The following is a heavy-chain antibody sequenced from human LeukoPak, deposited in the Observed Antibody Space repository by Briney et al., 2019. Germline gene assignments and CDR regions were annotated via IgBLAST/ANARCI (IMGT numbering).Heavy chain of an antibody. V-gene: IGHV1-69*06. CDR3: ATARDTANFDY. J-gene: IGHJ4*02. CDR2: IIPIFGTA. CDR1: VGTFTSYA. D-gene: IGHD5-18*01. Sequence: SVTVSCTASVGTFTSYAISWVRQAPGQGSEWMGRIIPIFGTANYAQKFQGRVTITADKTTSTAYMELSSLRSEDTAVYYCATARDTANFDYWGQGTLVTVSS.